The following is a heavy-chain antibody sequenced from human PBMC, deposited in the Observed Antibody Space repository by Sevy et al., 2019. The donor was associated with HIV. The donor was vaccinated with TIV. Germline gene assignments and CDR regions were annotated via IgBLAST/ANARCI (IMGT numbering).Heavy chain of an antibody. V-gene: IGHV3-49*03. J-gene: IGHJ6*02. CDR3: TRDGGGGNILASYYYYDMDV. D-gene: IGHD2-21*01. Sequence: GGSLRLSCTTSGFTFGDFAMSWFRQAPGKGLEWVGFIRSKDYGGTTEYAASVKGRFTISRDDSKNIAYMQMNSLKTEDTAVYFRTRDGGGGNILASYYYYDMDVWGQGTTVTVSS. CDR1: GFTFGDFA. CDR2: IRSKDYGGTT.